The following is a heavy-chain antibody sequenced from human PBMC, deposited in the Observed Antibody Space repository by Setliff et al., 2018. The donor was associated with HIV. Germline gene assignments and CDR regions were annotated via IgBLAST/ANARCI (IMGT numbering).Heavy chain of an antibody. V-gene: IGHV4-39*07. CDR1: GDSIISGSYY. D-gene: IGHD3-3*01. CDR3: AREAPSEPTRYYNFWSGYPDWFDP. Sequence: SETLSLTCIVTGDSIISGSYYWAWLRQPPGKGLEWIGTIYNGGSSHYNPSPKSRVLIFLDPSKNQFSLELTSVTAADTAVYYCAREAPSEPTRYYNFWSGYPDWFDPWGPGTLVTVSS. J-gene: IGHJ5*02. CDR2: IYNGGSS.